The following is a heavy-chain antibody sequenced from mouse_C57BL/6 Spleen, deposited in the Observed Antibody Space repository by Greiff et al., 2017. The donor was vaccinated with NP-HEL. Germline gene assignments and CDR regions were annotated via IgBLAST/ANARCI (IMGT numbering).Heavy chain of an antibody. CDR2: INPSNGGT. V-gene: IGHV1-53*01. Sequence: QVQLKQPGTELVKPGASVKLSCKASGYTFTSYWMHWVKQRPGQGLEWIGNINPSNGGTNYNEKFKSKATLTVDKSSSTAYMQLSSLTSEDSAVYYCARGGSSYGYFDYWGQGTTLTVSS. J-gene: IGHJ2*01. D-gene: IGHD1-1*01. CDR3: ARGGSSYGYFDY. CDR1: GYTFTSYW.